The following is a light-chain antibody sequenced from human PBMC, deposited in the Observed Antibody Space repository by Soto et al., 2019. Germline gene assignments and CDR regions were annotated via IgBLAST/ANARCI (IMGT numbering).Light chain of an antibody. CDR3: HQYGSSPLT. J-gene: IGKJ4*01. Sequence: EIVLTKSPGTLSLSPGESGTLSCRAGQTLSSSSLAWYQQKPGQAPRLLIYGASNRASGIPDRFSGGGSGTDFTLTISRLEPEDFAVYYCHQYGSSPLTFGGGTKVEI. CDR1: QTLSSSS. CDR2: GAS. V-gene: IGKV3-20*01.